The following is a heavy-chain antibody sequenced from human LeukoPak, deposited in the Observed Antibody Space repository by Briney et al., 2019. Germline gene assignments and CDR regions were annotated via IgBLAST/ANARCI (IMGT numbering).Heavy chain of an antibody. D-gene: IGHD2-15*01. CDR1: GFTFSSYA. CDR3: VIYGGSDTNAFDI. J-gene: IGHJ3*02. CDR2: ISGVGGST. Sequence: GGSLRLSCAASGFTFSSYAMTWVRQGPGKGLECVADISGVGGSTFYADSVKGRFTISRDNSKNTLYLQMYSLRAEDAAVYYCVIYGGSDTNAFDIWGQGTMVTVSS. V-gene: IGHV3-23*01.